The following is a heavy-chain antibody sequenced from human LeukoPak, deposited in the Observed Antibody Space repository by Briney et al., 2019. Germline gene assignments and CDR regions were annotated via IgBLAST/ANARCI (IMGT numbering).Heavy chain of an antibody. D-gene: IGHD6-19*01. CDR1: GFTFSSYA. CDR2: ISGSGGST. CDR3: AKGLHIAVADPFGY. J-gene: IGHJ4*02. Sequence: PGGSLRLSCAASGFTFSSYAMSWVRQAPGKGLEWVSGISGSGGSTYYADSVKGRFTISRDNAKNSLYLQMNSLRAEDMALYYCAKGLHIAVADPFGYWGQGTLVTVSS. V-gene: IGHV3-23*01.